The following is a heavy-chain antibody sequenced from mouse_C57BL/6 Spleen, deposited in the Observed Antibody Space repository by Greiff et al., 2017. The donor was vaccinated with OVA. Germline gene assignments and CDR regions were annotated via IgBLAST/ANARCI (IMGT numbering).Heavy chain of an antibody. V-gene: IGHV7-3*01. CDR2: IRNKANGYTT. J-gene: IGHJ4*01. CDR3: ASSNWGYYAMDY. Sequence: EVKLLESGGGLVQPGGSLSLSCAASGFTFTDYYMSWVRQPPGKALEWLGFIRNKANGYTTEYSASVKGRFTISRDNSQSILYLQMNALRAEDSATYYCASSNWGYYAMDYWGQGTSVTVSS. CDR1: GFTFTDYY. D-gene: IGHD4-1*01.